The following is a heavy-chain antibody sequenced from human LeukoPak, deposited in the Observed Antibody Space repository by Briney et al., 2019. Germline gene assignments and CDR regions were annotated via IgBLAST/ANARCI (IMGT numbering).Heavy chain of an antibody. J-gene: IGHJ4*02. CDR1: GFTFSSNY. V-gene: IGHV3-53*01. CDR3: AKVCLLTAPFYYDY. Sequence: GGSLRLSCAASGFTFSSNYMSWVRQAPGKGPEWVSVIYSGGSTYYSDAVKGRFTISRHNSKNTLYLQMNSLRAEDTAVYYYAKVCLLTAPFYYDYWGQGTLVTVSS. CDR2: IYSGGST.